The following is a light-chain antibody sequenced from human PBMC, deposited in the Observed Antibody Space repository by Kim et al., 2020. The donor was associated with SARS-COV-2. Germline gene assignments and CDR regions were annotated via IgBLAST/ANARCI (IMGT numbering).Light chain of an antibody. J-gene: IGKJ4*01. CDR3: HQHYSTPLT. CDR1: QSVLYSSNNKNY. CDR2: WAS. V-gene: IGKV4-1*01. Sequence: DIVMTQSPDSLAVSLGERATINCKSSQSVLYSSNNKNYLAWYQQKPGQSPKLLIYWASTRESGVPDRFSGSGSGTDFTLTISSLQAEDVAAYYCHQHYSTPLTFGGGTKVDIK.